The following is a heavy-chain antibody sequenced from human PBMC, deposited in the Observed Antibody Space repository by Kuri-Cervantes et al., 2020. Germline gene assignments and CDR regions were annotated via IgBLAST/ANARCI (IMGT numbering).Heavy chain of an antibody. Sequence: GGSLRLSCAASGFTVSSNYMSWVRQAPGKGLEWVSVIYSCGSTYYADSVKGRFTISRDNSKNTLYLQMNSLRAEDTAVYYCAKGGSTSGYAPLDYWGQGTLVTVSS. V-gene: IGHV3-53*01. D-gene: IGHD2-2*01. J-gene: IGHJ4*02. CDR2: IYSCGST. CDR3: AKGGSTSGYAPLDY. CDR1: GFTVSSNY.